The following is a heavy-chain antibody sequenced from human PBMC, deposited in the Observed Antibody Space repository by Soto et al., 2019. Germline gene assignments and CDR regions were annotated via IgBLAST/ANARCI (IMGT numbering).Heavy chain of an antibody. CDR3: ARVLIGGGSWELYYFDY. Sequence: VQLQESGPGLVKPSQTLSLTCTVSGGSISSGDYYWSWIRQPPGKGLEWIGYLYYSGSTYYNPSLKSRVTISVDTSKNQFSLKVSSVTAADTAVYYCARVLIGGGSWELYYFDYCGQGTLVTVSS. CDR2: LYYSGST. D-gene: IGHD2-15*01. V-gene: IGHV4-30-4*01. CDR1: GGSISSGDYY. J-gene: IGHJ4*02.